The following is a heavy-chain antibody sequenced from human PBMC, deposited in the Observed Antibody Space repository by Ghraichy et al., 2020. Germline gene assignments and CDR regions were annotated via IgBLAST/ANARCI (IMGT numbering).Heavy chain of an antibody. Sequence: TLSLTCAVYGGSFSGYYWSWIRQPPGKGLEWIGEINHSGSTNYNPSLKSRVTISVDTSKNQFSLKLSSVTAADTAVYYCARGRSYYGSGSYYKSAFDIWGQGTMVTVSS. CDR3: ARGRSYYGSGSYYKSAFDI. V-gene: IGHV4-34*01. CDR2: INHSGST. CDR1: GGSFSGYY. D-gene: IGHD3-10*01. J-gene: IGHJ3*02.